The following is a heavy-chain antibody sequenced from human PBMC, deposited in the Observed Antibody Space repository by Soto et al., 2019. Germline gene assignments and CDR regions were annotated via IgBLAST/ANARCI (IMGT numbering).Heavy chain of an antibody. V-gene: IGHV3-30*18. D-gene: IGHD6-13*01. Sequence: PGGSLRLSCAASGFAFSSYAMNWVRQSPGKGLEWVAVISYDGSNKYYADSVKGRFTISRDNSKNTLYLQMNSLRAEDTAVYYCAKRGSSSWSNYYYYGMDVWGQGTTVTVSS. J-gene: IGHJ6*02. CDR1: GFAFSSYA. CDR3: AKRGSSSWSNYYYYGMDV. CDR2: ISYDGSNK.